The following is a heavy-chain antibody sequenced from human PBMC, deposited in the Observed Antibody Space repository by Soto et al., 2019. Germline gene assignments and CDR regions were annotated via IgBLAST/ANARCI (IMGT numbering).Heavy chain of an antibody. D-gene: IGHD6-19*01. V-gene: IGHV1-69*01. J-gene: IGHJ5*02. Sequence: QVQLVQSGAEVKKPGSSVKVSCKVSGGTFSTYPINWVRQAPGQGLEFMGGIIPKFGTTNYAQKFRGTVTMTADESTSTAYKELNNLRSEDTAVYYCARGAWNSTGWYIWFDPWGQGALVTVSS. CDR3: ARGAWNSTGWYIWFDP. CDR1: GGTFSTYP. CDR2: IIPKFGTT.